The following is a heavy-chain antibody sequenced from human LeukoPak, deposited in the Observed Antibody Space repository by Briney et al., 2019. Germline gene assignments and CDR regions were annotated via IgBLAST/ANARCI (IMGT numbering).Heavy chain of an antibody. J-gene: IGHJ4*02. Sequence: GGSLRLSCAASGFTFISYAMSWVRQAPGEGLEWVSAISGSGGSTYYADSVKGRSTISRHNSKNTLYLQMNSLEAEDTAVYYCAEGRRYSYGCDYWGQGTLVTVSS. CDR1: GFTFISYA. CDR2: ISGSGGST. D-gene: IGHD5-18*01. CDR3: AEGRRYSYGCDY. V-gene: IGHV3-23*01.